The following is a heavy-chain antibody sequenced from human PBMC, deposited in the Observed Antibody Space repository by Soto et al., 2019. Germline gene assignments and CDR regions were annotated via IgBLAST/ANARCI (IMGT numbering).Heavy chain of an antibody. J-gene: IGHJ6*02. CDR1: GGTFSSYA. Sequence: QVQLVQSGAEVKKPGSSVKVSCKASGGTFSSYAISWVRQAPGQGLEWMGGLIPIFGTANYAQKFQGRVTITADESTSTAYMELSSLRSEDTAVYYCASHSSSSGGFYYYYGMDVWGQGTTVTVSS. CDR2: LIPIFGTA. V-gene: IGHV1-69*01. D-gene: IGHD6-6*01. CDR3: ASHSSSSGGFYYYYGMDV.